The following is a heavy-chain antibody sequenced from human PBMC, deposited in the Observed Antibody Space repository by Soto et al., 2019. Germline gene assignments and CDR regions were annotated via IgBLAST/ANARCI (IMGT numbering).Heavy chain of an antibody. D-gene: IGHD2-2*01. CDR1: GYTFSNYY. Sequence: AASVKVSCKTSGYTFSNYYINWVRQAPGQGLEWMGRINPSGGGTSYAQKFQGRVTMTRVTSTSTVYMDLSSLRSEDTAVYYCARSQEVVVVPAAPIDYWGQGTLVTVSS. V-gene: IGHV1-46*01. CDR2: INPSGGGT. J-gene: IGHJ4*02. CDR3: ARSQEVVVVPAAPIDY.